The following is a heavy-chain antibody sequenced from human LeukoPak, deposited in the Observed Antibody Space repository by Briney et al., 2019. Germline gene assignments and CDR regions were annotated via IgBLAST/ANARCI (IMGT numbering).Heavy chain of an antibody. V-gene: IGHV1-69*06. J-gene: IGHJ4*02. D-gene: IGHD3-9*01. CDR3: ARASRVANYDILTGYYYY. CDR2: IIPISGTA. CDR1: GGTFSSYA. Sequence: SVKVSCKASGGTFSSYAISWVRQAPGQGLEWMGGIIPISGTANYAQKFQGRVTITADKSTSTAYMELSSLRSEDTAVYYCARASRVANYDILTGYYYYWGQGTLVTVSS.